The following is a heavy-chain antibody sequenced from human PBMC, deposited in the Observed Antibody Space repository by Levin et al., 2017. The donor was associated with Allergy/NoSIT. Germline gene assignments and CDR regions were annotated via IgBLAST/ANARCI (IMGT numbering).Heavy chain of an antibody. CDR2: ITDNGGRA. D-gene: IGHD1-14*01. Sequence: GGSLRLSCAASGFIFSSYAMHWVRQTPGKGLEYVAAITDNGGRAYYGNSVKGKFTVSRDNSRSMLYLQVGSLGAEDTAVYYCASEEGPEGPRGEVWGQGTPVTVS. V-gene: IGHV3-64*01. J-gene: IGHJ6*02. CDR1: GFIFSSYA. CDR3: ASEEGPEGPRGEV.